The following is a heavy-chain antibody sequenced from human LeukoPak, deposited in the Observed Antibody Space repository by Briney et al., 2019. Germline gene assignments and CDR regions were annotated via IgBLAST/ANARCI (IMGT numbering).Heavy chain of an antibody. Sequence: PSETLSLTCSVSGGSISRSDHYWSWIRQPPGKGLEWIGNIYYNGITYYNPSLKSRVTISVDTSKNQFSLKLSSVTAADAAVYYCARGPSTYYDFWSGYNWFDPWGQGTRVTVSS. CDR1: GGSISRSDHY. D-gene: IGHD3-3*01. CDR3: ARGPSTYYDFWSGYNWFDP. CDR2: IYYNGIT. V-gene: IGHV4-30-4*01. J-gene: IGHJ5*02.